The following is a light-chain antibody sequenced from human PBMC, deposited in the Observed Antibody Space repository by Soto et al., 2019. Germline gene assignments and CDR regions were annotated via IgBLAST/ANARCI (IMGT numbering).Light chain of an antibody. V-gene: IGKV4-1*01. CDR2: WAS. CDR1: QSLLYSSHNKHS. CDR3: QQYYSPPYT. Sequence: DIVMTQSPDSLAVSLGERATINCKSSQSLLYSSHNKHSLAWYQHKPGQPPKLLIYWASTRESGVPDRFSGSGSGTDFTLTISSLQAEDVAVYYCQQYYSPPYTFGQGTKLEIK. J-gene: IGKJ2*01.